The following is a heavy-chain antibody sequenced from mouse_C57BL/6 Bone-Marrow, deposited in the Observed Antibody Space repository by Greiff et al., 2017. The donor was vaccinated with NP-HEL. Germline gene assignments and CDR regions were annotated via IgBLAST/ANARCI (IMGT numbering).Heavy chain of an antibody. V-gene: IGHV1-22*01. D-gene: IGHD4-1*01. CDR2: INPNNGGT. CDR1: GYTFTDYN. J-gene: IGHJ3*01. CDR3: ANWGWFAY. Sequence: EVKLMESGPELVKPGASVKMSCKASGYTFTDYNMHWVKQSHGKSLEWIGYINPNNGGTSYNQKFKGKATLTVNKSSSTAYMELRSLTSEDSAVYYCANWGWFAYWGQGTLVTVSA.